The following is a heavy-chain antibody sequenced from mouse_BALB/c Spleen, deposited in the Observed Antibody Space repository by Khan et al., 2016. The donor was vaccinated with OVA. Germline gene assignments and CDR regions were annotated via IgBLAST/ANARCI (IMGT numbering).Heavy chain of an antibody. V-gene: IGHV9-1*02. J-gene: IGHJ1*01. Sequence: QIQLVQSGPELKKPGETVKISCKASGYTFTNYGMNWVKQAPGKGLKWMGWINTYTGEPTYDDDFKGRFVFSLETSASTAYLQISNLKNEDMTTYYCARIASDWYADVWGEGTTVTVSS. CDR1: GYTFTNYG. CDR2: INTYTGEP. CDR3: ARIASDWYADV.